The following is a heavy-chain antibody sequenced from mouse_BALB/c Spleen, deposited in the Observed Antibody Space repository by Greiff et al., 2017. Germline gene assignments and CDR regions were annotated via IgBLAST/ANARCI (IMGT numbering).Heavy chain of an antibody. CDR3: ARGKPCTTAPYFDY. V-gene: IGHV3-6*02. J-gene: IGHJ2*01. Sequence: EVQLQESGPGLVKPSQSLSLTCSVTGYSITSGYYWNWIRQFPGNKLEWMGYISYDGSNNYNPSLKNRISITRDTSKNQFFLKLNSVTTEDTATYYCARGKPCTTAPYFDYWGQGTTLTVSS. D-gene: IGHD1-2*01. CDR2: ISYDGSN. CDR1: GYSITSGYY.